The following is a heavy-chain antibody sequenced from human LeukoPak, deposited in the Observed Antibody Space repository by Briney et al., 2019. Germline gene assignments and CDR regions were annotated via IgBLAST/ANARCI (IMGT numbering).Heavy chain of an antibody. J-gene: IGHJ4*02. D-gene: IGHD2-8*02. CDR3: VVIVLG. CDR2: ISSDGTTT. CDR1: GFTITNYW. Sequence: GGSLRLXCAASGFTITNYWMHWVRQAPGQGLVWVSRISSDGTTTNYADSVRGRFTISRDNAKNMLYLQMNSLRAEDTAIYYCVVIVLGWGQGTLVTVSS. V-gene: IGHV3-74*01.